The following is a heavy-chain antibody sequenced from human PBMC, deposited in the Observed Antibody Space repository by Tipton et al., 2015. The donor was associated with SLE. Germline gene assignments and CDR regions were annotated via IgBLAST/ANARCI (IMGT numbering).Heavy chain of an antibody. V-gene: IGHV4-31*03. CDR3: ARGGDSSGYYYYFDY. CDR1: GGSINSGGYY. J-gene: IGHJ4*02. Sequence: LRLSCTVSGGSINSGGYYWSWIRQHPGKGLEWIGYIYYSGSTYYNPSLKSRLTISVDTSKNQFSLKLTSVTAADTAVYYCARGGDSSGYYYYFDYWGQGTLVTVSS. CDR2: IYYSGST. D-gene: IGHD3-22*01.